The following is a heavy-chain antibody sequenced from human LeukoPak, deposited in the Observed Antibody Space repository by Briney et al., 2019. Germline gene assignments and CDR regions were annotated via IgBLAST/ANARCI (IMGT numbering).Heavy chain of an antibody. CDR2: IIPIFGTA. J-gene: IGHJ4*02. CDR1: GGTFSSYA. D-gene: IGHD4-17*01. V-gene: IGHV1-69*05. Sequence: SVKVSCKASGGTFSSYAISWVRQAPGQGLEWMGGIIPIFGTANYAQKFQGRVTITTDESTSTAYMELSSLRSEDTAVYYCASGGPMTTVTNGAFDYWGQGTLVTVSS. CDR3: ASGGPMTTVTNGAFDY.